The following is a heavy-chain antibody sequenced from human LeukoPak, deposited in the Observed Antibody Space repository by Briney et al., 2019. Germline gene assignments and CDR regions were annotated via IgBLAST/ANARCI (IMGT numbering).Heavy chain of an antibody. CDR3: AKDAYLNYYDSSGHQDY. V-gene: IGHV3-30*02. J-gene: IGHJ4*02. CDR1: GFTFSSYG. CDR2: IRYDGSNK. D-gene: IGHD3-22*01. Sequence: GGSLRLSCAASGFTFSSYGMHWVRQAPGKGLEWVAFIRYDGSNKYYADSVKGRFTISRDNSKNTLYLQMNSLRAEDTAVYYCAKDAYLNYYDSSGHQDYWGQGTLVTVSS.